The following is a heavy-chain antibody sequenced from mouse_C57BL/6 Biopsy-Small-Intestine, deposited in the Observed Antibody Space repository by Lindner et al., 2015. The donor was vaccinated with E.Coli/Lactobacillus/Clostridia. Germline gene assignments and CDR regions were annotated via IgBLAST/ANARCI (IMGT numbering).Heavy chain of an antibody. V-gene: IGHV9-3*02. CDR3: AKARITGQRDVFDI. Sequence: VKVSCKASGYTFTTYAMNWVRQAPGQGLDGWDGSAPTLGTQRMPRASQDDLSSPWTPLSTRPYLQIRSLRAEDTAVYYCAKARITGQRDVFDIWGQGTMVTVSS. CDR2: SAPTLGT. J-gene: IGHJ3*01. D-gene: IGHD6-1*01. CDR1: GYTFTTYA.